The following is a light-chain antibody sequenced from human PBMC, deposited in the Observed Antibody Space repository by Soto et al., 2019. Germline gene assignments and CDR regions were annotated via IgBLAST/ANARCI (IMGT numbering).Light chain of an antibody. CDR2: KAS. CDR1: QRIDTW. V-gene: IGKV1-5*03. J-gene: IGKJ1*01. Sequence: DIQMTQSPSTLSAFTGDTVTITCRASQRIDTWLAWHQQKPGRAPKLLISKASTLESGVPSRFSGSGSGTEFTLTISSLQTDDFATYYCQQYNSYSSWTFGQGTNVDIK. CDR3: QQYNSYSSWT.